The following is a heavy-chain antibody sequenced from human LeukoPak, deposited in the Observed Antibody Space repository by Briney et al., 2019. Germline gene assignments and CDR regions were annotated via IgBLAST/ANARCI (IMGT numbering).Heavy chain of an antibody. CDR1: GFIFSNYG. CDR3: AKAPRYSSSSGYYYGSGSLDY. D-gene: IGHD3-10*01. J-gene: IGHJ4*02. V-gene: IGHV3-23*01. Sequence: GGSLRLSCAASGFIFSNYGMTWVRQAPGKGLEWVSAISGSGGSTYYADSVKGRFTISRDNSKNTLYLQMNSLRAEDTAVYYCAKAPRYSSSSGYYYGSGSLDYWGQGTLVTVSS. CDR2: ISGSGGST.